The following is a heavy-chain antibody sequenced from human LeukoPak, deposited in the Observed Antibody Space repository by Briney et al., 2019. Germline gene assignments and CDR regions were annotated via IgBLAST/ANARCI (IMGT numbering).Heavy chain of an antibody. J-gene: IGHJ6*03. D-gene: IGHD6-13*01. CDR1: GFTFSSYW. CDR2: INSDGSST. V-gene: IGHV3-74*01. CDR3: ARVDGIAAAVEEYYYYYYYMDV. Sequence: PGGSLRLSCAASGFTFSSYWMHWVRQAPGKGLVWVSRINSDGSSTSYADSVKGRFTISRDNAKNTLYLQMNSLRAEDTAVYYCARVDGIAAAVEEYYYYYYYMDVWGKGTTVTVSS.